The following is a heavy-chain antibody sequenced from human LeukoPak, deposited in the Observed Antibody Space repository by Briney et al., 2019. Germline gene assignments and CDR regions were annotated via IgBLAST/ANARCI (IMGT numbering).Heavy chain of an antibody. CDR2: ISSIGSSI. V-gene: IGHV3-48*03. J-gene: IGHJ6*01. CDR1: GFTFSSYD. D-gene: IGHD3-10*02. CDR3: AELGITMIGGV. Sequence: GGSLRLSCVASGFTFSSYDMNWVRQAPGKGRECVSFISSIGSSIHYADSVKGRFTISRENAKNSLYLQMNSLRAEDTAVYYCAELGITMIGGVWGKGTTVTISS.